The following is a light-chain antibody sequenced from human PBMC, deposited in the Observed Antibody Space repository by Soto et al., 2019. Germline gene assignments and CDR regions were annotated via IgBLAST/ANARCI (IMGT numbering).Light chain of an antibody. Sequence: QSVLIQPPSVSGTPGQRVIISCSGSSSNIGSNSANWYQQLPGMAPGLLIYGDNKRPSRVPDRFSGSKSGTSASLAISGLQSGDEADYYCAAWDEWLKGGMFGGGTKLTVL. CDR1: SSNIGSNS. CDR2: GDN. J-gene: IGLJ3*02. V-gene: IGLV1-44*01. CDR3: AAWDEWLKGGM.